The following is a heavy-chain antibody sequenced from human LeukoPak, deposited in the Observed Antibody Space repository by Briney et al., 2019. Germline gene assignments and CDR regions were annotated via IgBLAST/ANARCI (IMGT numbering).Heavy chain of an antibody. J-gene: IGHJ4*02. Sequence: PGGSLRLSCAASGFTFSSYGMHWVRQAPGKGLEWVAVISYDGSNKYYADSVKGRFTITRDNSKNTLYLQMNSLRAEDTAVYYCARDGSGWGQGTLVTVSS. CDR3: ARDGSG. V-gene: IGHV3-30*03. D-gene: IGHD2-2*03. CDR2: ISYDGSNK. CDR1: GFTFSSYG.